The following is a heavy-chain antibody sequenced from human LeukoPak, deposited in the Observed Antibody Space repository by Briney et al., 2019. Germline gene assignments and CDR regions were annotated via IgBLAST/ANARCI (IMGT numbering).Heavy chain of an antibody. D-gene: IGHD3-10*01. CDR1: GYSIRSGYC. CDR2: IYQSGRT. V-gene: IGHV4-38-2*02. J-gene: IGHJ4*02. Sequence: PSETLSLTCTVSGYSIRSGYCWGWVRQPPGKGLEWMGSIYQSGRTFYKPSLKSRVTISVQTSGNQFSLKLSSVTAADTAVYYCARVLDYYVSGTYGFDYWGQGTLVTVSS. CDR3: ARVLDYYVSGTYGFDY.